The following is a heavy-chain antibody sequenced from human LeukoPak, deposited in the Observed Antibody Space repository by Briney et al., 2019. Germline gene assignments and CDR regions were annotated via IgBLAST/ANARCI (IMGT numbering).Heavy chain of an antibody. V-gene: IGHV3-15*01. CDR2: IKSKTDGGTT. J-gene: IGHJ6*02. CDR3: TTDLLWFGEYGYYYGMDA. D-gene: IGHD3-10*01. CDR1: GFTFSNAW. Sequence: GGSLRLSCAASGFTFSNAWMSWVRQAPGKGLEWVGRIKSKTDGGTTDYAAPVKGRFTISRDDSKNTLYLQMNSLKTEDTAVYYCTTDLLWFGEYGYYYGMDAWGQGTTVTVSS.